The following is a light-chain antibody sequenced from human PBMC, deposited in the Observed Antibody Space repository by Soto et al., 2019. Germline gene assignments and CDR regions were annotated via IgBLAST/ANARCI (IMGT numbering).Light chain of an antibody. CDR2: GAS. CDR3: QQYGSSPFT. Sequence: EIVLTQSPGTLSLSPGESATLSCRASQSVSSSYLAWYQQKPGQAPRLLIYGASSRATGIPDRFSGSGSGTDFTLNISRLEPEDFALYYCQQYGSSPFTFGPGTKVDIK. V-gene: IGKV3-20*01. J-gene: IGKJ3*01. CDR1: QSVSSSY.